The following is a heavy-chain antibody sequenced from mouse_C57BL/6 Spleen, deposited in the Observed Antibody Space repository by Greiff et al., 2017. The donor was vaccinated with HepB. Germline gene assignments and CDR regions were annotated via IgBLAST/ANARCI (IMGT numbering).Heavy chain of an antibody. Sequence: VQLKQSGAELVRPGASVKLSCTASGFNIKDDYMHWVKQRPEQGLEWIGWIDPENGDTEYASKFQGKATITADTSSNTAYLQLSSLTSEDTAVYYCLLRSFDYGGQGTTLTVSS. CDR1: GFNIKDDY. CDR3: LLRSFDY. V-gene: IGHV14-4*01. J-gene: IGHJ2*01. CDR2: IDPENGDT. D-gene: IGHD1-1*01.